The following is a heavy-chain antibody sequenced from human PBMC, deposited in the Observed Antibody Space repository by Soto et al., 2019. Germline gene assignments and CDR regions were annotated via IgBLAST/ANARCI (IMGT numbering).Heavy chain of an antibody. V-gene: IGHV4-59*01. J-gene: IGHJ3*02. D-gene: IGHD3-22*01. Sequence: PSETLSLTCTVSGGSISSYYWSWIRQPPGKGLEWIGCIYYSGSTNYNPSLKSRVTISVDTSKNQFSLKLSSVTAADTAVYYCAGMDRVTMIVVVITSAFGIWGQGTMVTVSS. CDR3: AGMDRVTMIVVVITSAFGI. CDR1: GGSISSYY. CDR2: IYYSGST.